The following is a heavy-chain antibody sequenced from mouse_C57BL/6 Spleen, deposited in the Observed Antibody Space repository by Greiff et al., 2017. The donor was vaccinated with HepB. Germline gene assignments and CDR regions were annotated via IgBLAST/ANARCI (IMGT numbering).Heavy chain of an antibody. CDR2: ISYDGSN. Sequence: DVKLQESGPGLVKPSQSLSLTCSVTGYSITSGYYWNWIRQFPGNKLEWMGYISYDGSNNYNPSLKNRISITRDTSKNQFFLKLNSVTTEDTATYYCAREDYGSSYSFAYWGQGTLVTVSA. CDR1: GYSITSGYY. D-gene: IGHD1-1*01. V-gene: IGHV3-6*01. CDR3: AREDYGSSYSFAY. J-gene: IGHJ3*01.